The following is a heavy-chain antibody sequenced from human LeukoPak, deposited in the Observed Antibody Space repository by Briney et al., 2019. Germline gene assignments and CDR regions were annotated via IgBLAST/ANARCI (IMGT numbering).Heavy chain of an antibody. CDR2: IYYSGST. J-gene: IGHJ4*02. D-gene: IGHD4-17*01. CDR1: GGSISSYY. V-gene: IGHV4-59*12. Sequence: SETLSLTCTVSGGSISSYYWSWIRQPPGKGLEWIGYIYYSGSTNYNPSLKSRVTISVDTSKNQFSLKLSSVTAADTAVYYCARGRGWGLYGDYVAPDYWGQGTLVTVSS. CDR3: ARGRGWGLYGDYVAPDY.